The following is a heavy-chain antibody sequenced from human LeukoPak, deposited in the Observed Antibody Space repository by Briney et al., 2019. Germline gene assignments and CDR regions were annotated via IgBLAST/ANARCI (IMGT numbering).Heavy chain of an antibody. J-gene: IGHJ3*02. CDR2: ISGSGGST. CDR3: ARSMIVVVTEAFDI. Sequence: PGGSLRLSCAASGFTFSSYAMSWVRQAPGKGLEWISAISGSGGSTYYADSVKGRFTISRDNSKNTLYLQMNSLRAEDTAVYYCARSMIVVVTEAFDIWGQGTMVTVSS. V-gene: IGHV3-23*01. CDR1: GFTFSSYA. D-gene: IGHD3-22*01.